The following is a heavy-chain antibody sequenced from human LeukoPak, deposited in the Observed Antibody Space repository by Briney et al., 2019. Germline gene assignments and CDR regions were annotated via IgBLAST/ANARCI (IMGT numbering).Heavy chain of an antibody. CDR2: IIPIFGTA. J-gene: IGHJ2*01. CDR3: ARGGVTMVRGVIRTFWCFDL. CDR1: GGTFSSYA. D-gene: IGHD3-10*01. V-gene: IGHV1-69*13. Sequence: GASVKVSCKASGGTFSSYAISWVRQAPGQGLEWMGGIIPIFGTANYAQKFQGRVTITADESTSTAYMELSSLRSEDTAVYYCARGGVTMVRGVIRTFWCFDLWGRGTLVTVSS.